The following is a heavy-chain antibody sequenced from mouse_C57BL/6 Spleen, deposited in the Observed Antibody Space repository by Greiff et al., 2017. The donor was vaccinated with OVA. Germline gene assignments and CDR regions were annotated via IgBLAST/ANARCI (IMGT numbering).Heavy chain of an antibody. D-gene: IGHD4-1*01. Sequence: EVQVVESGGGLVKPGGSLKLSCAASGFTFSSYAMSWVRQTPEKRLEWVATISDGGSYTYYPDNVKGRFTISRDNAKNNLYLQMSHLKSEDTAMYYCARDRGLTGTYFDYWGQGTTLTVSS. J-gene: IGHJ2*01. CDR3: ARDRGLTGTYFDY. CDR2: ISDGGSYT. V-gene: IGHV5-4*01. CDR1: GFTFSSYA.